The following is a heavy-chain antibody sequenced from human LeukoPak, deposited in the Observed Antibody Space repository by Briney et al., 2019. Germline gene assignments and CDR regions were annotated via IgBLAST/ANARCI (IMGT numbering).Heavy chain of an antibody. D-gene: IGHD3-3*01. V-gene: IGHV1-46*03. CDR1: GYTFTSYY. CDR2: INPSGGST. J-gene: IGHJ5*02. CDR3: ARGTITIFGVRTGFDP. Sequence: ASVKVSCKASGYTFTSYYMHWVRQAPGQGLEWTGIINPSGGSTSYAQKFQGRVTMTRDTSTSTVYMELSSLRSEDTAVYYCARGTITIFGVRTGFDPWGQGTLVTVSS.